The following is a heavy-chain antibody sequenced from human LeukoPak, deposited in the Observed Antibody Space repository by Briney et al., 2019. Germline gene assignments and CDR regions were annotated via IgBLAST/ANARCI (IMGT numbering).Heavy chain of an antibody. CDR1: GFTFSSYG. J-gene: IGHJ4*02. V-gene: IGHV3-30*02. CDR2: IRYDGSNK. CDR3: AKDSLPRYSSSWYVD. D-gene: IGHD6-13*01. Sequence: GGSLRLSCAASGFTFSSYGMHWVRQAPGKGLEWVAFIRYDGSNKYYADSVKGRFTISRDNAKNSLYLQMNSLRAEDMALYYCAKDSLPRYSSSWYVDWGQGTLVTVSS.